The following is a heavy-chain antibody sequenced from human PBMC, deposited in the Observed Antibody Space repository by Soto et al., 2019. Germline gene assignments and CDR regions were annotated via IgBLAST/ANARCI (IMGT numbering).Heavy chain of an antibody. CDR3: AKDHHLGQYDY. Sequence: QVQLVESGGGVVQPGRSLRLSCAASGFTFSSYGMHWVRQAPGKGLEWVAVISYDGSNKYYADSVKGRFTISRDNSKNTLYLQMNSLRAEDTAVYYCAKDHHLGQYDYWDQGTLVTVSS. CDR2: ISYDGSNK. J-gene: IGHJ4*02. V-gene: IGHV3-30*18. CDR1: GFTFSSYG.